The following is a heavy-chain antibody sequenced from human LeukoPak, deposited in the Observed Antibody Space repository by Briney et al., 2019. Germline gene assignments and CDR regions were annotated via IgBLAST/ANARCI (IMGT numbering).Heavy chain of an antibody. V-gene: IGHV3-15*01. CDR1: GFTFSSYG. CDR2: IKSKTDGGTT. CDR3: TTDLWFGELLGY. Sequence: GGSLRLSCAASGFTFSSYGMHWVRQAPGKGLEWVGRIKSKTDGGTTDYAAPVKGRFTISRDDSKNTLYLQMNSLKTEDTAVYYCTTDLWFGELLGYWGQGTLVTVSS. J-gene: IGHJ4*02. D-gene: IGHD3-10*01.